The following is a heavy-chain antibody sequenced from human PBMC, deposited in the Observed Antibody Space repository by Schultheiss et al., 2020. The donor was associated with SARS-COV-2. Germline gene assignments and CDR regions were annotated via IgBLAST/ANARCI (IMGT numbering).Heavy chain of an antibody. V-gene: IGHV1-69*06. CDR1: GGTFSSYA. J-gene: IGHJ4*02. Sequence: SVKVSCKASGGTFSSYAISWVRQAPGQGLEWMGGIIPIFGTANYAQKFQGRVKITADKSTSTAYMELSSLRAEDTAVYYCARGARSTSGPDFWGQGTLVTVSS. D-gene: IGHD5/OR15-5a*01. CDR2: IIPIFGTA. CDR3: ARGARSTSGPDF.